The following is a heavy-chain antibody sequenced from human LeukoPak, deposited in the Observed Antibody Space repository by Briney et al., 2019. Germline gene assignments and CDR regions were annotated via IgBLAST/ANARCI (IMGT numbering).Heavy chain of an antibody. D-gene: IGHD5-18*01. Sequence: PGGSLRLSCAASGFTFSSYAMHWVRQAPGKGLEYVSAISSNGGSTYYANSVKGRFTISRDNSKNTLYLQMGSLRAEDMAVYYCARDEGEYSYGQSPMGYWGQGTLVTVSS. CDR2: ISSNGGST. CDR3: ARDEGEYSYGQSPMGY. V-gene: IGHV3-64*01. J-gene: IGHJ4*02. CDR1: GFTFSSYA.